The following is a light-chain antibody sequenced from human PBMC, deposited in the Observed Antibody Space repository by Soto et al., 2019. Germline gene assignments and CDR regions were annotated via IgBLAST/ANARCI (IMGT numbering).Light chain of an antibody. CDR3: GTWDSSLSVWV. CDR2: ENN. V-gene: IGLV1-51*02. CDR1: SSNIGNNY. J-gene: IGLJ3*02. Sequence: QSVLTQPPSVSADPGQKVTISCSGSSSNIGNNYVSWYQQLPGTAPKLLIYENNKRPSGIPDRFSGSKSGTSATLGITGLQTGDEADYYCGTWDSSLSVWVFGGWTQLTVL.